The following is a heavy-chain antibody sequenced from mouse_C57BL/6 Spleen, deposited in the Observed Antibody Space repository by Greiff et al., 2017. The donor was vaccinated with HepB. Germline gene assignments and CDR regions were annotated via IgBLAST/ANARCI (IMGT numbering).Heavy chain of an antibody. Sequence: QVQLKQSGAELVKPGASVKLSCKASGYTFTEYTIHWVKQRSGQGLEWIGWFYPGSGSIKYNEKFKDKATLTADKASITVYMALSRLTSEDSAVYFFARHLYYSNSYYFDYWGQGTTLTVSS. CDR2: FYPGSGSI. D-gene: IGHD2-5*01. J-gene: IGHJ2*01. CDR1: GYTFTEYT. V-gene: IGHV1-62-2*01. CDR3: ARHLYYSNSYYFDY.